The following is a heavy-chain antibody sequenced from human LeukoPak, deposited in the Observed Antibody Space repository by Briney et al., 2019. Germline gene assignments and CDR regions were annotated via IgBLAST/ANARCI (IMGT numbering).Heavy chain of an antibody. Sequence: SETLSLTCTVSGGSISSRSYYWGWIRQPPGKGLEWIGSIYYSGSTYYNPSLKSRVTMSIDTSKNQFSLKLSSVTAADTAVYYCAREEGSATVTTAYNWFDPWGQGTLVTVSS. CDR1: GGSISSRSYY. D-gene: IGHD4-17*01. J-gene: IGHJ5*02. CDR2: IYYSGST. CDR3: AREEGSATVTTAYNWFDP. V-gene: IGHV4-39*07.